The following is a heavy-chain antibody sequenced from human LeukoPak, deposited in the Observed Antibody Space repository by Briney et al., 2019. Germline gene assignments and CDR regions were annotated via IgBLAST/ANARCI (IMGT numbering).Heavy chain of an antibody. V-gene: IGHV1-18*04. Sequence: ASVKVSCKASGYTFTGYYMHWVRQAPGQGLEWMGWISAYNGNTNYAQKLQGRVTMTTDTSTSTAYMELRSLRSDDTAVYYCARVGYCSSTSCYTDYYYGMDVWGQGTTVTVSS. CDR1: GYTFTGYY. CDR3: ARVGYCSSTSCYTDYYYGMDV. CDR2: ISAYNGNT. D-gene: IGHD2-2*02. J-gene: IGHJ6*02.